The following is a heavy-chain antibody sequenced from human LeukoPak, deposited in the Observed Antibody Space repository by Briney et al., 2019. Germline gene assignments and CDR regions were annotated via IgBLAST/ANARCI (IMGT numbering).Heavy chain of an antibody. CDR2: IGGSGTTT. CDR3: ASPGYDILTPLDY. J-gene: IGHJ4*02. D-gene: IGHD3-9*01. V-gene: IGHV3-23*01. Sequence: GGSLRLSCTASGFTFNNYAMTWVRQSPGKGLEWVSTIGGSGTTTYYADSVRGRFTISRDNSKTTLYLQLNNLRAEDTALYYCASPGYDILTPLDYWGQGTLVTVSS. CDR1: GFTFNNYA.